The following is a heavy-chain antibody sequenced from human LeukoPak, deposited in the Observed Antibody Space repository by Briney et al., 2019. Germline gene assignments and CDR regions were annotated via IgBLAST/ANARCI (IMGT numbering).Heavy chain of an antibody. CDR1: GFTFSSYA. CDR2: ISYDGSNK. CDR3: GKSSGGWQWLDHYYYYYYMDV. D-gene: IGHD6-19*01. J-gene: IGHJ6*03. V-gene: IGHV3-30*01. Sequence: GGSLRLSCAASGFTFSSYAMHWVRQAPGKGLEWVAVISYDGSNKYYADSVKGRFTISRDNSKNTLYLQMNSLRAEDTAVYYCGKSSGGWQWLDHYYYYYYMDVWGKGTTVTVS.